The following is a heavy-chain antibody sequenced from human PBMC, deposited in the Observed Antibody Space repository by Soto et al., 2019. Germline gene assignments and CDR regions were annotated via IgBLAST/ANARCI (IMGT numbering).Heavy chain of an antibody. CDR1: GYTFTSYG. Sequence: QVRLMQSGAEVKKPGASVKVSCKASGYTFTSYGMGWVRQAPGQGLEWMGWISAYNGNTNYAQKLQGRITMTTDTSTSTAYMDLRSLRSDDSAVYYCARDPGSYALDYWGQGTLVTVSS. CDR3: ARDPGSYALDY. J-gene: IGHJ4*02. V-gene: IGHV1-18*01. D-gene: IGHD1-26*01. CDR2: ISAYNGNT.